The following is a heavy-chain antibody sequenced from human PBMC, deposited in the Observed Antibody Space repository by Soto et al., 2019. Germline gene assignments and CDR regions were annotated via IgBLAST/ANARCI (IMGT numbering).Heavy chain of an antibody. Sequence: QVQLVQSGAEVKKPGSSVKVSCKASGGTFSSYSINWVRQAPGQGLEWMGEIIPIMGTANYAQKIQGRVTITADESTSTAYMELSSRRSEDTAWYYCARDGGRRSGGSDYGGQGTLVTVSS. CDR3: ARDGGRRSGGSDY. J-gene: IGHJ4*02. CDR1: GGTFSSYS. V-gene: IGHV1-69*01. CDR2: IIPIMGTA. D-gene: IGHD1-26*01.